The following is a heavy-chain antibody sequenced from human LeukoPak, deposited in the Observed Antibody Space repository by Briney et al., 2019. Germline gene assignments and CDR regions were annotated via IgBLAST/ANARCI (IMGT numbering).Heavy chain of an antibody. V-gene: IGHV4-59*01. CDR3: ARHLGYCSSTSCYPWFDP. Sequence: SETHSLEPTISRGSISSYYWRWIRQSPGKGQEWIGYIYYSGTTDYNPSLKNRVTISVDTSKNQFSLKLSSVTAADTAVYYCARHLGYCSSTSCYPWFDPWGKGTLITVSS. CDR2: IYYSGTT. D-gene: IGHD2-2*01. CDR1: RGSISSYY. J-gene: IGHJ5*02.